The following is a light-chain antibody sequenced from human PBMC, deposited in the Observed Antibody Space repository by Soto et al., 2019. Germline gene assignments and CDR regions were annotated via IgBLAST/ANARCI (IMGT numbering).Light chain of an antibody. Sequence: DIQMTQSPSSLSASVGDRVTITCRASQSISSYLNWYQQKPGKAPKLLIYAASSLQSGVPSRFSGNGSGTDFTLTISSLQPEDFATYYCQQGYSTPLTFGGGTKVEIK. CDR3: QQGYSTPLT. CDR1: QSISSY. CDR2: AAS. V-gene: IGKV1-39*01. J-gene: IGKJ4*01.